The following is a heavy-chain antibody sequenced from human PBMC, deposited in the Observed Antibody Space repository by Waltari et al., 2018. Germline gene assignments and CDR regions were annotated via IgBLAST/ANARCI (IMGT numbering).Heavy chain of an antibody. CDR2: ISDGGYPI. D-gene: IGHD1-26*01. V-gene: IGHV3-48*01. CDR3: APMGASRLTWTD. Sequence: EVQLVESGGGLVQPGGSLRLSCAASGFSFSSYGMNWVRQAPGKGLGWVAHISDGGYPIYYADSVKGRFTISRDNAKNSLFLQMNGLRAEDTAVYYCAPMGASRLTWTDWGQGTLVTVSS. J-gene: IGHJ4*02. CDR1: GFSFSSYG.